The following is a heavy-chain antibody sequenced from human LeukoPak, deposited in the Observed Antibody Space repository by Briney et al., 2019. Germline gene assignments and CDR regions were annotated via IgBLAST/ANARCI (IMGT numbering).Heavy chain of an antibody. D-gene: IGHD3-10*01. J-gene: IGHJ6*03. V-gene: IGHV3-21*01. CDR2: ISSSSSYI. CDR3: ARDRMVRGVIITSKTYYYMDV. CDR1: GFTFSSYS. Sequence: PGGSLRLSCAASGFTFSSYSMNWVRQAPGKGLEWVSSISSSSSYIYYADSVKGRFTISRDNAKNSLYLQMNSLRAEDTAVYYCARDRMVRGVIITSKTYYYMDVWGKGTTVTVSS.